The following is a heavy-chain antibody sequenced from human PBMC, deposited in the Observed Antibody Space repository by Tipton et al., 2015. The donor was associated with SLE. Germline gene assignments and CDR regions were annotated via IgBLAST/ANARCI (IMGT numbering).Heavy chain of an antibody. CDR1: GGSNTNDNHY. CDR2: IYASGST. J-gene: IGHJ4*02. Sequence: TLSLTCTVSGGSNTNDNHYWSWIRQPAGKGLEWIGRIYASGSTNYNPSPKSRLTISVDTSKNQFSLNLSSVTAADTAVYYCARDTRDWFLSESWGQGALVTVSS. D-gene: IGHD3-9*01. V-gene: IGHV4-61*02. CDR3: ARDTRDWFLSES.